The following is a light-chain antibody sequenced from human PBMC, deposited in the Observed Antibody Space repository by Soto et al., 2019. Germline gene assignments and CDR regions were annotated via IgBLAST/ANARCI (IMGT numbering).Light chain of an antibody. J-gene: IGLJ2*01. CDR2: EGT. CDR1: SSNVGTYDL. CDR3: CSFAVGAALV. Sequence: QSALTQPASVSASPGQSITISCTGTSSNVGTYDLVSWYQHHPDKAPKLIIYEGTKRPSGISSRVSGSKSGNTASLTISGLQAEDDADYYCCSFAVGAALVFGGGTQVTVL. V-gene: IGLV2-23*01.